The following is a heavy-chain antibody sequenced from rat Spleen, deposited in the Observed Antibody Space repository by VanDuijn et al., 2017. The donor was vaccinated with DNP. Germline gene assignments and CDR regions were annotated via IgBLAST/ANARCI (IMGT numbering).Heavy chain of an antibody. J-gene: IGHJ2*01. CDR1: AYSITTNY. V-gene: IGHV3-1*01. CDR3: ARGGFGSYYFDY. Sequence: EVQLQESGPGLVKPSQSLSLTCSVTAYSITTNYWGWIRKFPGNKMEWVGHISYSGGTSYNPSLKSRISITRDTSKNQFFLHLNSVSTEDTATYYCARGGFGSYYFDYWGQGVMVTVSS. CDR2: ISYSGGT. D-gene: IGHD1-3*01.